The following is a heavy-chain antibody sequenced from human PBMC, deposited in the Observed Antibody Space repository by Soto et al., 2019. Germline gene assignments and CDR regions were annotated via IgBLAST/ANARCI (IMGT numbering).Heavy chain of an antibody. D-gene: IGHD2-21*02. CDR3: VQSRCGGDCLQSYSSHSYYGLDV. CDR1: GFSLSSIGEG. Sequence: QITLKESGPTLVKPTQTLTLTCTFPGFSLSSIGEGVGWIRQPPGKALEWLALIYWDDDKRYSPSLKSRLTITKDTSKNQGVLTMTNMDPVDTATYYCVQSRCGGDCLQSYSSHSYYGLDVWGQGTTVTVSS. CDR2: IYWDDDK. J-gene: IGHJ6*02. V-gene: IGHV2-5*02.